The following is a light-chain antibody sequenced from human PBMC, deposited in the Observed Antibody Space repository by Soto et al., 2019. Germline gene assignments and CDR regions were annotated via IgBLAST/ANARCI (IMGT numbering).Light chain of an antibody. V-gene: IGKV3-15*01. CDR3: QQYANWPKT. CDR2: AAS. J-gene: IGKJ1*01. Sequence: EIVMTQSPATLSESPGERATLSCRASQSVSNKLVWYQQKPGQAPRLLIYAASTRATGIPARFSGSGSETEFTLTISSLQSEDLAVYYCQQYANWPKTFGQGTRVEIK. CDR1: QSVSNK.